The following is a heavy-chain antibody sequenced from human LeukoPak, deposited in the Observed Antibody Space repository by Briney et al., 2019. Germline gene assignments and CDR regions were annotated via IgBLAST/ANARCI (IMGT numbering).Heavy chain of an antibody. CDR3: ARTTYSSSSGGYYYYYMDV. CDR2: IYTSGST. V-gene: IGHV4-61*02. Sequence: PLETLSLTCTVSGGSISSGSYYWSWIRQPAGKGLEWIGRIYTSGSTNYNPSLMSRVTISVDTSKNQFSLKLSSVTAADTAVYYCARTTYSSSSGGYYYYYMDVWGKGTTVTVSS. CDR1: GGSISSGSYY. J-gene: IGHJ6*03. D-gene: IGHD6-6*01.